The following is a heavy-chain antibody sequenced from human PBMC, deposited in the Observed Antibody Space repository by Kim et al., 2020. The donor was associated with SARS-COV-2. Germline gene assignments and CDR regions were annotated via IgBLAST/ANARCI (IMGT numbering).Heavy chain of an antibody. Sequence: ASVKVSCKASGYRFTTYAMHWVRQAPGQRLEWMGWINTGDGNTKYSQKFQGRVTITRDTSATTVYMELSSLTSEDTATYYCARDLGSTSWNGDFDYWGQGTLVTVSS. CDR1: GYRFTTYA. CDR3: ARDLGSTSWNGDFDY. CDR2: INTGDGNT. V-gene: IGHV1-3*04. J-gene: IGHJ4*02. D-gene: IGHD6-13*01.